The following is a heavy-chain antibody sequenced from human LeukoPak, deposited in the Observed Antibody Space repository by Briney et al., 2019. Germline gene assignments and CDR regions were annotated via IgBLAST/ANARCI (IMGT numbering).Heavy chain of an antibody. V-gene: IGHV3-30*02. J-gene: IGHJ4*02. D-gene: IGHD2-2*01. Sequence: GGSLRLSCAASGFTFSNCGMHWVRQAPGKGLEWVAFIKNDGTNKFTQEDGSNKDLHSVKGRITISRDNSKSMLYLQMNSLRAEDTAVYYCAKGGIVVVPAAIDYWGQGTLVTVSS. CDR3: AKGGIVVVPAAIDY. CDR2: IKNDGTNK. CDR1: GFTFSNCG.